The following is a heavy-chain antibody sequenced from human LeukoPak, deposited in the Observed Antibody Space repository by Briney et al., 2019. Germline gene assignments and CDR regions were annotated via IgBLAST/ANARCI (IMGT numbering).Heavy chain of an antibody. Sequence: GASVKVSCKASGGTFSSYAITWVRQAPGHGREWMGGIIPIFGTANYAQKFQGRVTITTDESTSTAYMELSSLRSEDTAVYYCARLRPRDYSNRRDFTYMDVWGKGTTVTDSS. CDR2: IIPIFGTA. CDR3: ARLRPRDYSNRRDFTYMDV. V-gene: IGHV1-69*05. CDR1: GGTFSSYA. J-gene: IGHJ6*03. D-gene: IGHD4-11*01.